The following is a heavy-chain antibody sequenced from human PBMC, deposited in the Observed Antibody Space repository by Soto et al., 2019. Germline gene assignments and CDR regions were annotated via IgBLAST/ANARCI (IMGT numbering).Heavy chain of an antibody. J-gene: IGHJ5*02. V-gene: IGHV3-23*01. D-gene: IGHD3-3*01. CDR3: AKARGGVITAWCDP. CDR1: GFTFSGYA. CDR2: LSGSGGST. Sequence: GGSLRLSCAASGFTFSGYAMSWVRQAPGKGLEWVSALSGSGGSTYYADSVKGRFTISRDNSKNTLYLQMNSLRAEDTAVYYCAKARGGVITAWCDPWGQGTLVTVSS.